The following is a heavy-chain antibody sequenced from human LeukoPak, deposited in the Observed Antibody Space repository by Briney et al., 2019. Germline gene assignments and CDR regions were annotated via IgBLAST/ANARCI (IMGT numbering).Heavy chain of an antibody. CDR1: GYTFSSYD. D-gene: IGHD6-25*01. V-gene: IGHV1-8*01. CDR2: MNPNSGNT. CDR3: ARVPSGGDKFDP. Sequence: ASVKVSCKASGYTFSSYDINWVRQATGQGLEWMGWMNPNSGNTGYAQKFQGRITMTRNTSISTAYMELSSLISEDTAVYYCARVPSGGDKFDPWGQGTLVTVPS. J-gene: IGHJ5*02.